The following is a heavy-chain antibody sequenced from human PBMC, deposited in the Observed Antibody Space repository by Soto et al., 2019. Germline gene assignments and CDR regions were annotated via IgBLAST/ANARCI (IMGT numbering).Heavy chain of an antibody. CDR1: GYTFTSYY. J-gene: IGHJ5*02. CDR2: INPNGGGT. V-gene: IGHV1-46*01. Sequence: ASVKVSCKASGYTFTSYYIHWVRQAPGQGLEWVGTINPNGGGTSYAQKFQDRFTVTSDTSTSTVYMELSSLRSEDTAVYYCARIPGIAVSGTSWGQGTLVTVSS. D-gene: IGHD6-19*01. CDR3: ARIPGIAVSGTS.